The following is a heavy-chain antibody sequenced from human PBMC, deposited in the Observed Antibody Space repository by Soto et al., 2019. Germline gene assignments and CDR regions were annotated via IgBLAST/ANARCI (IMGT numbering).Heavy chain of an antibody. J-gene: IGHJ5*02. CDR2: ISAYNGNT. CDR3: ARVVGALGHRFDP. D-gene: IGHD2-15*01. CDR1: GYTFTSYG. V-gene: IGHV1-18*01. Sequence: QVQLVQSGAEVKKPGGSVKVSCKASGYTFTSYGISWVRQAPGQGFEWMGRISAYNGNTNYAQKLQGRVTTAKDTSKSIAYMEVRSLGSDDTAVYYCARVVGALGHRFDPWGQGTLVTVSS.